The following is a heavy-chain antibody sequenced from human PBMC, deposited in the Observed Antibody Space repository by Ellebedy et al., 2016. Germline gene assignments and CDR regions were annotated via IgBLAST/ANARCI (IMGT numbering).Heavy chain of an antibody. CDR2: INPSGDST. V-gene: IGHV1-46*04. Sequence: ASVKVSCKASGYTLTNYYMHWVRQAPGQGLEWMGIINPSGDSTSYAQKLLGRVTMTRNTSTSTAYMELSSLRSEDTAIYYCAREESIVEGTRLWYFDLWGRGTLVSVSS. CDR1: GYTLTNYY. J-gene: IGHJ2*01. CDR3: AREESIVEGTRLWYFDL. D-gene: IGHD2-21*01.